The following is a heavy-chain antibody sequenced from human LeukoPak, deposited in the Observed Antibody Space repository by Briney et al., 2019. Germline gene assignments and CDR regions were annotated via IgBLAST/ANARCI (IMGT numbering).Heavy chain of an antibody. CDR3: ARLENSWYAAFDV. CDR2: ISRRGDTI. V-gene: IGHV3-48*03. J-gene: IGHJ3*01. CDR1: GFSLSDHE. Sequence: GGSLRLSCAASGFSLSDHEMNWVRQAPGKGLEWISHISRRGDTIYYADSVTGRFTISRDSAKNSLLLQMNSPRAEDTAVYYCARLENSWYAAFDVWGRGTMVTVSS. D-gene: IGHD2-2*01.